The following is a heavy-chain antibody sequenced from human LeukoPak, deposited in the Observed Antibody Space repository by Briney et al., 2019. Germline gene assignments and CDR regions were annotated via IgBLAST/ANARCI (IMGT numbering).Heavy chain of an antibody. V-gene: IGHV3-53*01. D-gene: IGHD3-10*01. Sequence: PGGSLRLSCAASGFTVSSNYMSWVRQAPGRGLEWVSILYSAGSTYYADSVRGRFTIARDSSNNTVFLQMNSLRDEDTAVYYCASGGMGARKYYSDPFHYWGQGTLVTVSS. CDR1: GFTVSSNY. CDR3: ASGGMGARKYYSDPFHY. CDR2: LYSAGST. J-gene: IGHJ4*02.